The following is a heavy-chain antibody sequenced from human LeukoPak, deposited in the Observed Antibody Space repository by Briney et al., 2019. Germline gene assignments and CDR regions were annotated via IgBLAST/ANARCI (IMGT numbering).Heavy chain of an antibody. CDR3: ARGGAARPDY. V-gene: IGHV3-48*01. J-gene: IGHJ4*02. CDR2: ISSNSRTV. Sequence: GGSLRLSCVVSGFTFSYYGMNWVRQAPGKGLEWVSYISSNSRTVEYADSVQGRFTISRDNAKNSLYLQMNTLRAEDTAVYYCARGGAARPDYWGRGMLVSVSS. CDR1: GFTFSYYG. D-gene: IGHD6-6*01.